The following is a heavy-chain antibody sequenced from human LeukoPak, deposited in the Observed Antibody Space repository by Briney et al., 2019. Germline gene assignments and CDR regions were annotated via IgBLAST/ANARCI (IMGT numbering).Heavy chain of an antibody. J-gene: IGHJ5*02. D-gene: IGHD3-22*01. Sequence: GESLKISCKVSRYSFPSYWITWVRQMPGKGLEWMGRIAPSDSHTNYSPSFEGHDTISVDKSISTAYLQWSSLKASDTAMYYCARQPPGVYDTTQNWFDPWGQGTLVTVSS. CDR3: ARQPPGVYDTTQNWFDP. V-gene: IGHV5-10-1*01. CDR1: RYSFPSYW. CDR2: IAPSDSHT.